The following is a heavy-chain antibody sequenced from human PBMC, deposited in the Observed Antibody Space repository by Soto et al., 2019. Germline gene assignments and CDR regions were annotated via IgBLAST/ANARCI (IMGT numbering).Heavy chain of an antibody. Sequence: EVQLVESGGGLVQPGGSLRLSCAASGFTVSSNYMSWVRQAPGKGLEWVSVIYSGGSTYYADSVKGRFTISRDNSKKTGDSQMNSLRAEATAVYYGAGGVVVVAAYGPYYYDGMDVWGKGTTVTGSS. CDR1: GFTVSSNY. D-gene: IGHD2-15*01. J-gene: IGHJ6*04. CDR3: AGGVVVVAAYGPYYYDGMDV. CDR2: IYSGGST. V-gene: IGHV3-66*01.